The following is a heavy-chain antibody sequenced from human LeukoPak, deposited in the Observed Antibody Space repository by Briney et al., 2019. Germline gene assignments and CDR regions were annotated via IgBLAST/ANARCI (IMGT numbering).Heavy chain of an antibody. J-gene: IGHJ5*02. D-gene: IGHD3-22*01. CDR1: GFTFSSYG. V-gene: IGHV3-30*02. CDR2: IRYDGSNK. Sequence: GGSLRLSCAASGFTFSSYGMHWVRQAPGKGLEWVAFIRYDGSNKYYADPVKGRFTISRDNSKNTLYLQMNSLRAEDTAVYYCAKGNYYDSSAYNWFDPWGQGTLVTVSS. CDR3: AKGNYYDSSAYNWFDP.